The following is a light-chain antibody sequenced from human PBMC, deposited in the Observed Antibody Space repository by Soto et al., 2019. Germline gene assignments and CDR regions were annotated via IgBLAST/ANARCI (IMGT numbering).Light chain of an antibody. Sequence: DLVMTRSPDSLAVSLGATATINCKSSKCVLYSSNNKNNLAWYQQKPGQPPRLLIYGASNRDSGVPERFSGSGSGTDFTLKISRVEAEDVGVYYCMQGTHWPRTFGQGTKVDIK. CDR2: GAS. CDR3: MQGTHWPRT. V-gene: IGKV4-1*01. J-gene: IGKJ1*01. CDR1: KCVLYSSNNKNN.